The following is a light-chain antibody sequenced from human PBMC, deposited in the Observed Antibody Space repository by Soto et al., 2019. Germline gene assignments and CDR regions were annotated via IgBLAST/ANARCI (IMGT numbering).Light chain of an antibody. CDR1: QDITNY. Sequence: DIQMTQSPSSLSASVGRRVTITCQASQDITNYLNWYQHKPGKAPRLLIPDASSLETGIPSRFSGSGSGTNFTFTISSLQPEDIATYYCQQYANLPYTFGQGTKVEIK. CDR3: QQYANLPYT. J-gene: IGKJ2*01. V-gene: IGKV1-33*01. CDR2: DAS.